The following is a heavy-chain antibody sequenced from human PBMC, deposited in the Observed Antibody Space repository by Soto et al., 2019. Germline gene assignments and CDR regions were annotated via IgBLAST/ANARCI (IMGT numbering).Heavy chain of an antibody. CDR1: GFRFSAFG. CDR3: AKTIPTPPSEVSTGRGALIDH. CDR2: VSNVARSE. Sequence: QVQLVESGGGAVQPGRSLTLSCAASGFRFSAFGMHWVRQAPGKGLEWVAVVSNVARSEHYADAGKGRFTISRDNSKNTLSLQMNALRPDDTALYSCAKTIPTPPSEVSTGRGALIDHWGRGARVIVSS. D-gene: IGHD2-8*02. J-gene: IGHJ4*02. V-gene: IGHV3-30*18.